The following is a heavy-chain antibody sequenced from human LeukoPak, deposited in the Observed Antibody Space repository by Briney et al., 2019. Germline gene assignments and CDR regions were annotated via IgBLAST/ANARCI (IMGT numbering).Heavy chain of an antibody. CDR3: ARSGTSWIQLWFADY. V-gene: IGHV4-38-2*01. CDR2: IYYSLST. Sequence: VSLRLSCAVSGFTFRDYYMSWIRQPPGKGLEWIGSIYYSLSTYYHPSLKSRVTISVGPSKNQFSLKLSSVTAADTAVYYCARSGTSWIQLWFADYWGQGTLVTVSS. CDR1: GFTFRDYY. D-gene: IGHD5-18*01. J-gene: IGHJ4*02.